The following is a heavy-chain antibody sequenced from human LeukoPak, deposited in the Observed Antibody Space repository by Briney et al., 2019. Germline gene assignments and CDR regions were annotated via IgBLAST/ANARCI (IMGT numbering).Heavy chain of an antibody. CDR3: ARAYVDIEATIEAFDI. V-gene: IGHV1-69*01. CDR1: GGTFSSYA. Sequence: SLKVSCTASGGTFSSYAISWGRQAPGQGLECMGGIIPIFGTANYAQKCQGRDTITADESTSTAYMELSSLRSEDTAVYYCARAYVDIEATIEAFDIWGQGTTVTVSS. J-gene: IGHJ3*02. CDR2: IIPIFGTA. D-gene: IGHD5-12*01.